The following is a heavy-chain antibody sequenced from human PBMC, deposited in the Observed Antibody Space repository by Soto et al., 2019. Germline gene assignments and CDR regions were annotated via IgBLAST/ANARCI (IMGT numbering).Heavy chain of an antibody. Sequence: PGESLKISCTGSGYDFTTYWIGWVRQMPVKGLEWIGFINPVDSDTRYSPSLEGQVIMSADTSTNTAYLQWTNLKASDSAIYYCARTVGALYYYYHGMDVWGQGTTVTVSS. V-gene: IGHV5-51*01. CDR2: INPVDSDT. CDR3: ARTVGALYYYYHGMDV. D-gene: IGHD1-26*01. J-gene: IGHJ6*02. CDR1: GYDFTTYW.